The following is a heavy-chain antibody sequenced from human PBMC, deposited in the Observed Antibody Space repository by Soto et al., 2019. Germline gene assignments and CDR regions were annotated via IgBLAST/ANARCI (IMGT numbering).Heavy chain of an antibody. CDR2: VYNDGSA. CDR1: GVSISSGNW. J-gene: IGHJ4*02. Sequence: SETLSLTCDVSGVSISSGNWWSWVRQPPGKGLEWIAEVYNDGSANYHPSLESRATISVDSSKNQFSLRLSSVTAADTGKYYCARLVYDSRLNYLYFDHWGQGTLVTVSS. CDR3: ARLVYDSRLNYLYFDH. D-gene: IGHD3-22*01. V-gene: IGHV4-4*02.